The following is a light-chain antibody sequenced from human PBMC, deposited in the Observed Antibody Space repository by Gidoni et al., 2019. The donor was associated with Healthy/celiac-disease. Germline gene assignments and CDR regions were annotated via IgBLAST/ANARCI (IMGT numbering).Light chain of an antibody. CDR2: GAS. CDR1: QSVSSSY. Sequence: IVLPHSPATLSLSQGERATLSCRASQSVSSSYLAWYQKKPGPAHRRLNYGASSRATGIPDRFSGSGSGTDFTLTISILEHEDFAVYYCQQYGSSITFXXXTRLEIK. J-gene: IGKJ5*01. V-gene: IGKV3-20*01. CDR3: QQYGSSIT.